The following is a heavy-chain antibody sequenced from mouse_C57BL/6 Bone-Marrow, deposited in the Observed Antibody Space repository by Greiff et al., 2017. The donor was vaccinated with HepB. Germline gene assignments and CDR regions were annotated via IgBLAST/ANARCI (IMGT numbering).Heavy chain of an antibody. V-gene: IGHV1-75*01. CDR3: ARGSSYPFPLFAY. D-gene: IGHD1-1*01. CDR1: GYTFTDYY. CDR2: IFPGSGST. J-gene: IGHJ3*01. Sequence: VQLQQSGPELVKPGASVTISCKASGYTFTDYYINWVKQRPGQGLEWIGWIFPGSGSTYYNEKFTGKATLTVDKSSSTAYMLLSSLTSEDSAVYFCARGSSYPFPLFAYWGQGTLVTVSA.